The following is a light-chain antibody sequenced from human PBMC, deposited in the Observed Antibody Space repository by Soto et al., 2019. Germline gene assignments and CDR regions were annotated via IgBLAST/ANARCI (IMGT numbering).Light chain of an antibody. V-gene: IGKV2-30*01. J-gene: IGKJ1*01. Sequence: DVMMTQSPLFLPVTLGQPASISCRSSESLEFSDGNTYLSWLQQRPGQSPRRLIYKVSNRVSGVPDRFSGSGSGTDFTLKISRVEAEDVGLYYCVQGTHWPRTFGQGTKVEIK. CDR3: VQGTHWPRT. CDR1: ESLEFSDGNTY. CDR2: KVS.